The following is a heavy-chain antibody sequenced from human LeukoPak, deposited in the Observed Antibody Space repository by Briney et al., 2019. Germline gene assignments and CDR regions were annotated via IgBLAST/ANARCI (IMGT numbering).Heavy chain of an antibody. Sequence: PSETLSLTCAVYGGSFSGYYWSWIRQPPGKGLEWIGEINHSGSTDYNPSLKSRATISVDTSKNQFSLKLSSVTAADTAVYYCARGVGGDWGQGTLVTVSS. D-gene: IGHD2-2*01. CDR2: INHSGST. CDR1: GGSFSGYY. J-gene: IGHJ4*02. CDR3: ARGVGGD. V-gene: IGHV4-34*01.